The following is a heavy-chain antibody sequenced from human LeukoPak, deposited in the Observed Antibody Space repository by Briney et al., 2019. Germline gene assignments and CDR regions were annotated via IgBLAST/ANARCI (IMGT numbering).Heavy chain of an antibody. D-gene: IGHD5-18*01. V-gene: IGHV3-11*04. CDR1: GFTFSDYY. Sequence: PGGSLRLSCAASGFTFSDYYMSWIRQAPGKGLEWVSYISSGSTIYYADSVKGRFTISRDNAKNSLYLQMNSLRAEDTAVYYCARAHLRGYSYGYDAFDIWGQGTMVTVSS. CDR3: ARAHLRGYSYGYDAFDI. CDR2: ISSGSTI. J-gene: IGHJ3*02.